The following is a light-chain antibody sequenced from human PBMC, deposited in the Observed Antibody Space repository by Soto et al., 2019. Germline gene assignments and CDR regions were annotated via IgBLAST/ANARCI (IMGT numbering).Light chain of an antibody. V-gene: IGLV2-8*01. CDR1: SSDVGGYNH. J-gene: IGLJ3*02. CDR3: SSYAGTNNLV. Sequence: QSALTQPPSASGSPGQSVTISCTGTSSDVGGYNHVSWYQQHPGKAPKVMIYEVSKWPSGVPDRFPGSKSGNTASLTVSGLQAEDEADYYCSSYAGTNNLVFGGGTKLTVL. CDR2: EVS.